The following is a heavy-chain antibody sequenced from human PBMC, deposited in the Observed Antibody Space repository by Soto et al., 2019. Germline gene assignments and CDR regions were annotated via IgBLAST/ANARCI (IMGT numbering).Heavy chain of an antibody. Sequence: EVQLLESGGGLVQPGGSLRLSCAASGFTFNTYAMNWVRQAPGKGLEWVSSITNSGGSTYYADSVKGRFTISRDNSKNTLYLQMNSLRVEDTDVYYCAKGATGTDYWGQGTLVTVSS. CDR1: GFTFNTYA. V-gene: IGHV3-23*01. J-gene: IGHJ4*02. D-gene: IGHD1-1*01. CDR2: ITNSGGST. CDR3: AKGATGTDY.